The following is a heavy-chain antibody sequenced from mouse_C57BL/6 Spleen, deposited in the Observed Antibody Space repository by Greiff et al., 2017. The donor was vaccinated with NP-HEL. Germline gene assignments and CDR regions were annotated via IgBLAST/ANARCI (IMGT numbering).Heavy chain of an antibody. CDR3: ARERYGSLYYAMDY. CDR1: GFTFSSYA. J-gene: IGHJ4*01. CDR2: ISDGGSYT. V-gene: IGHV5-4*01. Sequence: EVHLVESGGGLVKPGGSLKLSCAASGFTFSSYAMSWVRQTPEKRLEWVATISDGGSYTYYPDNVKGRFTISRDNAKNNLYLQMSHLKSEDTAMYYCARERYGSLYYAMDYWGQGTSVTVSS. D-gene: IGHD1-1*01.